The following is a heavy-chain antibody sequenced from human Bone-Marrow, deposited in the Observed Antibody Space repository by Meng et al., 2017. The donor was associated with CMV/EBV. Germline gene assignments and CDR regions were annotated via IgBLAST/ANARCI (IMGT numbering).Heavy chain of an antibody. CDR3: ARIRYSGSYWGSYYFDY. CDR1: YTFTSYY. V-gene: IGHV1-46*01. Sequence: YTFTSYYMHGVRQAPGQGLEWMGIINPSGGSTSYAQKFQGRVTMTRDTSTSTVYMELSSLRSEDTAVYYCARIRYSGSYWGSYYFDYWGQGTLVTAPQ. CDR2: INPSGGST. D-gene: IGHD1-26*01. J-gene: IGHJ4*02.